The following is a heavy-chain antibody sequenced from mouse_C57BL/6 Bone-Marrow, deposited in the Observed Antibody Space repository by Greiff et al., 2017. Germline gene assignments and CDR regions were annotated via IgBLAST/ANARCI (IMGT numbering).Heavy chain of an antibody. CDR2: IYPGSGNT. Sequence: VQRVESGAELVRPGASVKLSCKASGYTFTDYYINWVKQRPGQGLEWIARIYPGSGNTYYNEKFKGKATLTAEKSSSTAYMQRSSLTSEDSAVYFCARYGYYLYYAMDYWGQGTSGTVSS. V-gene: IGHV1-76*01. D-gene: IGHD2-3*01. J-gene: IGHJ4*01. CDR3: ARYGYYLYYAMDY. CDR1: GYTFTDYY.